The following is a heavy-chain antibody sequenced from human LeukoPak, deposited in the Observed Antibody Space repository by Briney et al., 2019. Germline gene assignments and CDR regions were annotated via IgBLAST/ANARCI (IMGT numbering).Heavy chain of an antibody. CDR2: IIPIFGTT. Sequence: SVKVSCKASGGMFSSYGISWVRQAPGQGLEWMGGIIPIFGTTNYAQKFQGRVTITADESTRTAYMELGSLRSEDTAVYYCASGSKYYDSSGDAFDIWGQGTMVTVSS. CDR3: ASGSKYYDSSGDAFDI. J-gene: IGHJ3*02. D-gene: IGHD3-22*01. V-gene: IGHV1-69*13. CDR1: GGMFSSYG.